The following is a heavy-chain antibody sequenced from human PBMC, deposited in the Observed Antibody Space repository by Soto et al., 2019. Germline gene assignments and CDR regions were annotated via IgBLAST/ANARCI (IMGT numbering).Heavy chain of an antibody. D-gene: IGHD1-26*01. CDR2: IIPIFGTA. CDR3: ARRRGTIGNYFDY. J-gene: IGHJ4*02. V-gene: IGHV1-69*05. CDR1: VGTFSIYA. Sequence: QVQLVQSGAEVKKPGSAVKVSCKASVGTFSIYAIIWVRQAPGQGLEWMGGIIPIFGTANYAQKFQGRVTITSDESTSTAYMELSSLRSDDTAVYYCARRRGTIGNYFDYWGQGTLVTVSS.